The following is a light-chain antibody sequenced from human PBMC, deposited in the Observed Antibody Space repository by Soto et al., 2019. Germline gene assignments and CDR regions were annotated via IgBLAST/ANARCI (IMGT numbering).Light chain of an antibody. CDR3: TSFTSTSSLYV. J-gene: IGLJ1*01. V-gene: IGLV2-14*01. CDR2: EVT. Sequence: QSALTQPASVSGSLGQSITISCTGTGSDIAGYNYISWYQQPPGKAPKLMIYEVTIRPSGISNRFSGSKSGNTASLTISGLQAEDEADYFCTSFTSTSSLYVFGTGTKLTVL. CDR1: GSDIAGYNY.